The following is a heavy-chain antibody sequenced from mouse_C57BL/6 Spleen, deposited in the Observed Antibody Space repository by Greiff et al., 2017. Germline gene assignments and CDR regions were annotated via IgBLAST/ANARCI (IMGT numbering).Heavy chain of an antibody. Sequence: VKLQQPGAELVRPGSSVKLSCKASGYTFTSYWMHWVKQRPIQGLEWIGNIDPSDSETHYNQKFKDKATLTVDKSSSTAYMQLSSLTSEDSAVYYCARERGYDYPYAMDYWGQGTSVTVSS. D-gene: IGHD2-4*01. V-gene: IGHV1-52*01. CDR2: IDPSDSET. CDR1: GYTFTSYW. CDR3: ARERGYDYPYAMDY. J-gene: IGHJ4*01.